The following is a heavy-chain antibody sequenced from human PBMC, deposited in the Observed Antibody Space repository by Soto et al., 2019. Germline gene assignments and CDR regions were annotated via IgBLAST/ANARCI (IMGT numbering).Heavy chain of an antibody. D-gene: IGHD1-7*01. CDR2: LSGGSDRT. CDR3: VKDPTGTTRGYFDH. CDR1: GFTFSSYW. V-gene: IGHV3-23*01. Sequence: GGSLSLSCAASGFTFSSYWMSWVRRPPGKGLEWVSVLSGGSDRTLYAASVDGRCTHPSNNPKHTLYLPITNLRAQDTAVYYCVKDPTGTTRGYFDHLSHGTLVTVS. J-gene: IGHJ4*01.